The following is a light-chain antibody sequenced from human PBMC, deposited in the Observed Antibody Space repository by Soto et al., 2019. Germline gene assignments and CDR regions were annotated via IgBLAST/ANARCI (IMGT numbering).Light chain of an antibody. CDR3: QQSYRSPYT. Sequence: IQLTQSPSSLSASVGDRVTLTCRASQSINIYLNWYQQKPGKAPTLLIYAASSLQSGVPSRFSGGGSRTEFPLTISSLQTEDFATYYCQQSYRSPYTFGQGTKLEI. CDR2: AAS. V-gene: IGKV1-39*01. J-gene: IGKJ2*01. CDR1: QSINIY.